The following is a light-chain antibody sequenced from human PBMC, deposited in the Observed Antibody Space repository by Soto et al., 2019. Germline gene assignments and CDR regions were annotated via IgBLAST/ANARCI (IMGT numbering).Light chain of an antibody. Sequence: QSVLTQPRSVSGSPGQSVAISCTGTSSDVGGYNYVSWYQQHPGKAPKLMIYHVTYRPSGVSNRYSGSKSGNSASLTISGLQADDEADYYCCSLTTSHTYVFGSGTKLTVL. CDR3: CSLTTSHTYV. V-gene: IGLV2-11*01. J-gene: IGLJ1*01. CDR2: HVT. CDR1: SSDVGGYNY.